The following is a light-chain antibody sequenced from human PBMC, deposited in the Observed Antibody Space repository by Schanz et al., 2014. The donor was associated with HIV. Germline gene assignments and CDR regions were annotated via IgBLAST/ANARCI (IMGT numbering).Light chain of an antibody. V-gene: IGLV2-14*03. CDR2: DFS. J-gene: IGLJ3*02. CDR3: TSYTTTNTWL. CDR1: SSDVGDFNF. Sequence: QSSLTQPTSVSGSPGQSITISCTVDSSDVGDFNFVSWYQQHPGKAPKLMIYDFSDRPSGISSRFSGSKSGNTASLTISALQAEDEADYYCTSYTTTNTWLFGGGTKLTVL.